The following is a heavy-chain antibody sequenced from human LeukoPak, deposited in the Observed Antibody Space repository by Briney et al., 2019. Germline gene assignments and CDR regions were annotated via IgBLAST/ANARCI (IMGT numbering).Heavy chain of an antibody. V-gene: IGHV4-39*02. CDR2: VHYRGST. J-gene: IGHJ3*02. Sequence: SETLSLTCTVSGGSISSSASYWGWIRQSPWKGLEWVGSVHYRGSTYYNPSLKSRVTISVDTSKNQFSLKMTSVTAADTAVYYCAREEATVTDDAFDIRGQGTMVTVSS. CDR1: GGSISSSASY. D-gene: IGHD4-17*01. CDR3: AREEATVTDDAFDI.